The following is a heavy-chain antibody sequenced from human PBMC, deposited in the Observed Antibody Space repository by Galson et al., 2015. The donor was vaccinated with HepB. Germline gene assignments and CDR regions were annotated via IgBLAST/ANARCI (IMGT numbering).Heavy chain of an antibody. V-gene: IGHV3-7*01. CDR3: ARDHELWWSQKGFDY. J-gene: IGHJ4*02. CDR2: IKQDGSEK. D-gene: IGHD2-21*01. Sequence: SLRLSCAASGFTFSSYWMSWVRQAPGKGLEWVANIKQDGSEKYYVDSVKGRFTISRDNAKNSLYLQMNSLRAEDTAVYYCARDHELWWSQKGFDYWGQGTLVTVSS. CDR1: GFTFSSYW.